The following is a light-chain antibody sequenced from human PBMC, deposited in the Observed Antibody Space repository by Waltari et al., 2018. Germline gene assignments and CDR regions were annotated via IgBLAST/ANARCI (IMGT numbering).Light chain of an antibody. CDR1: SIRNHY. Sequence: SSDLTQAPAVSAAIGQTVRITCLGVSIRNHYASWYQQNPGQAPVLVIYGKYTRPSGIPDRFSGSSSGNTASLTITGAQAEDEADYYCNSRDSSGNHLVFGGETKLTVL. V-gene: IGLV3-19*01. CDR3: NSRDSSGNHLV. J-gene: IGLJ3*02. CDR2: GKY.